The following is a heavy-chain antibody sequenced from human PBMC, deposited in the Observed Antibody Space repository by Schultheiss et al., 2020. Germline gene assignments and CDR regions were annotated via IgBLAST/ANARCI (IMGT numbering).Heavy chain of an antibody. Sequence: SETLSLTCVVSGGSISSSHWWSWVRQSPGKGLEWIGYIYYSGSTNYNPSLKSRVTISVDTSKNQFSLKLSSVTAADTAVYYCARGLGEAYCGGDCYPYYYYGMDVWGQGTTVT. D-gene: IGHD2-21*02. V-gene: IGHV4-4*02. J-gene: IGHJ6*02. CDR1: GGSISSSHW. CDR3: ARGLGEAYCGGDCYPYYYYGMDV. CDR2: IYYSGST.